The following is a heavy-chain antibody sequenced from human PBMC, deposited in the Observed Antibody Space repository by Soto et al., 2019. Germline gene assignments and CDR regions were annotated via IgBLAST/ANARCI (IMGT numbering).Heavy chain of an antibody. CDR2: IYHSGRT. D-gene: IGHD6-13*01. CDR3: ARNRGSSDFDS. CDR1: GGSIGSSNW. Sequence: SETLSLTCAVSGGSIGSSNWWSWVRQPPGKGLEWIGEIYHSGRTNYNPSLKSRVTISVDKSKKQFSLKLSSVTAADTAVYYCARNRGSSDFDSWGPGTLVTVSS. V-gene: IGHV4-4*02. J-gene: IGHJ4*02.